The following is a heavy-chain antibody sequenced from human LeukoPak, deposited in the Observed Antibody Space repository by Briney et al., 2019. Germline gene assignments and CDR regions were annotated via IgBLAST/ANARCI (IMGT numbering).Heavy chain of an antibody. CDR1: GFTFDYYA. D-gene: IGHD2-8*01. CDR3: ARVYLERLTAGYFDH. V-gene: IGHV3-23*01. J-gene: IGHJ4*02. CDR2: VTGSGDNT. Sequence: GGSLRLSCAASGFTFDYYAMSWVRQAPGKGLEWVSAVTGSGDNTYYADSVKGRFTVSRDNSNNTLYLQMNSLRDEDSAAYYCARVYLERLTAGYFDHWGQGTWVTVSP.